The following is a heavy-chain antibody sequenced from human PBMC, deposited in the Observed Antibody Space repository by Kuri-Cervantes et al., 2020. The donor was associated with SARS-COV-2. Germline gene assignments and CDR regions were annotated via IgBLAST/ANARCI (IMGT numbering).Heavy chain of an antibody. Sequence: SETLSLTCSVSSGSISTFYWSWTRQFPGKRLEWIGYVYYTGVAKYNPSLKSRVTMSVDTSKNQFSLRLSSVTPADTAIYSCARGRPLVDYWGQGTLVTVSS. CDR3: ARGRPLVDY. CDR2: VYYTGVA. CDR1: SGSISTFY. J-gene: IGHJ4*02. V-gene: IGHV4-59*01.